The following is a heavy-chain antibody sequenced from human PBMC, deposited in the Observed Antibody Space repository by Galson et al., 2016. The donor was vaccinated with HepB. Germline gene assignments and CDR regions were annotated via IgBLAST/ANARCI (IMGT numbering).Heavy chain of an antibody. J-gene: IGHJ3*02. D-gene: IGHD2-15*01. CDR2: IKPDGTTK. V-gene: IGHV3-7*01. CDR1: GLSFRHSW. Sequence: SQRLSCPASGLSFRHSWFTWVLQAPEKGLEWVANIKPDGTTKNYVGSVRGRFTISRDNFKNTLYLQMNSLRAEDTAVYYCAKDIGYCSGGTCPNDAFDIWGQGTMVTVSS. CDR3: AKDIGYCSGGTCPNDAFDI.